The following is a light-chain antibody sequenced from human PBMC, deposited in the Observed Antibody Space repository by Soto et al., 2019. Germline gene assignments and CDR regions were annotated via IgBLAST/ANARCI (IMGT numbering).Light chain of an antibody. J-gene: IGLJ2*01. CDR1: SSDVGGYNY. V-gene: IGLV2-14*01. CDR2: DVS. Sequence: QSALTQPASVSGSPGQSITISCTGSSSDVGGYNYVSWYQQHPGQAPKIMIYDVSNRPSGVSNRFSGSKSGNTASLTISGVQAEDEADYYGNSYTSTSTLVVFGGGTKLTVL. CDR3: NSYTSTSTLVV.